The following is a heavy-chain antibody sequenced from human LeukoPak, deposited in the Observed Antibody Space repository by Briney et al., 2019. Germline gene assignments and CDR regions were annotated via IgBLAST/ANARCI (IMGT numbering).Heavy chain of an antibody. V-gene: IGHV3-7*01. CDR3: AREYA. Sequence: GGSLRLSCAASGFTFSSYGMSWVRQAPGKGLEWVANIKQDGSEKYYVDSVKGRFTISRDTAKNSLYLQMNSLRAEDTAVYYCAREYAWGQGTLATVSS. CDR1: GFTFSSYG. D-gene: IGHD2-8*01. CDR2: IKQDGSEK. J-gene: IGHJ5*02.